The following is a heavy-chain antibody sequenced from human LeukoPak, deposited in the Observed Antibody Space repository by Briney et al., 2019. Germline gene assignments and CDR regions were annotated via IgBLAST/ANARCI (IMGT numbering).Heavy chain of an antibody. CDR3: ARDRGSGIVVVPAAIFGYFDY. CDR2: ISYDGSNK. J-gene: IGHJ4*02. V-gene: IGHV3-30*01. CDR1: GFTFSSYA. Sequence: GGSLRLSCAASGFTFSSYAMHWVRQAPGKGLEWVAVISYDGSNKYYADSVKGRFTISRDNSKNTLYLQMNSLRAEDTAAYYCARDRGSGIVVVPAAIFGYFDYWGQGTLVTVSS. D-gene: IGHD2-2*01.